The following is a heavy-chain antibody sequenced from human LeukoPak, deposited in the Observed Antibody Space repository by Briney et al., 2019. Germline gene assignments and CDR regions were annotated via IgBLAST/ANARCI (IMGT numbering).Heavy chain of an antibody. CDR2: ISSSSSYI. Sequence: PGGSLRLSCAASGFTFSSYSMNWVRQAPGKGLEWVSSISSSSSYIYYADSVKGRFTISRDNAKNSLYLQMNSLRAEDTAVYYCARDADPTIFGVVNSRGYFDYWRQGTLVTVSS. CDR1: GFTFSSYS. V-gene: IGHV3-21*01. CDR3: ARDADPTIFGVVNSRGYFDY. D-gene: IGHD3-3*01. J-gene: IGHJ4*02.